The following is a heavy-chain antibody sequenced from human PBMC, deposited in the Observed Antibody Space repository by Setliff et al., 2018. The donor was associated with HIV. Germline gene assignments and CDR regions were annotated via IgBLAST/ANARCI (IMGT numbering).Heavy chain of an antibody. CDR3: CYGWFAY. CDR2: IYSGGST. CDR1: GLTFSSNY. V-gene: IGHV3-53*01. J-gene: IGHJ4*02. Sequence: PGGSLRLSCAASGLTFSSNYMSWVRQAPGKGLEWVSTIYSGGSTYYVDSVRGRFSISIDTSKNTVYLQMNSLRAEDTAGYYCCYGWFAYWGQGTLVTVSS. D-gene: IGHD3-16*01.